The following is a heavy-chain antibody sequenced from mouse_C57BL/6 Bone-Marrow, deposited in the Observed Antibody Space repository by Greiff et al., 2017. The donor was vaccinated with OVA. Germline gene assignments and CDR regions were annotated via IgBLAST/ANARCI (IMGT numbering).Heavy chain of an antibody. V-gene: IGHV1-82*01. CDR3: ARDTTVVATYYYAMDY. D-gene: IGHD1-1*01. CDR1: GYAFSSSW. CDR2: IYPGDGDT. J-gene: IGHJ4*01. Sequence: LVESGPELVKPGASVKISCKASGYAFSSSWMNWVQQRPGKGLEWIGRIYPGDGDTNYNGKFKGKATLTADKSSSTAYMQLSSLTSEDSAVYFCARDTTVVATYYYAMDYWGQGTSVTVSS.